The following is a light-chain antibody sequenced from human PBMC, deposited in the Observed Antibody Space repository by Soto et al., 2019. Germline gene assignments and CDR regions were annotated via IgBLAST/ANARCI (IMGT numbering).Light chain of an antibody. Sequence: QSALTQPASVSGSPGQSITISCTGTSSDVGGYNYVSGFQQHPGKAPKLMISDVSNRPSGVSNRFSGSKSGNTAALTISGLQAEDEADYYCLSYPTSSTAYVFGTGTTVTVL. CDR2: DVS. J-gene: IGLJ1*01. V-gene: IGLV2-14*01. CDR3: LSYPTSSTAYV. CDR1: SSDVGGYNY.